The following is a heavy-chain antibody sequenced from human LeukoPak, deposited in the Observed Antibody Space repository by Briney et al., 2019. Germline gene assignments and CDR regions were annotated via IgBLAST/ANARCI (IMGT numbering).Heavy chain of an antibody. D-gene: IGHD2-2*01. J-gene: IGHJ4*02. CDR3: ARERGSTSCPDY. Sequence: PGRSLRLSCAASGFTFSSYSMHWVRQAPGKGLEWVAIISYDGSNKYYADSVKGRFTISRDNSKKTLYLQMDSLKIEDTAVYNCARERGSTSCPDYWGQGTLVTVSS. V-gene: IGHV3-30-3*01. CDR1: GFTFSSYS. CDR2: ISYDGSNK.